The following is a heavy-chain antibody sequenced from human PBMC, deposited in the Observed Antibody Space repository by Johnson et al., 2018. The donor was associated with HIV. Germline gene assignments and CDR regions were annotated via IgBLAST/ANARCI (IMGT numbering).Heavy chain of an antibody. Sequence: VQLVESGGRLVQPGGSLRLSCAASGFSFSRYGMNWVRQAPGKGLAWVSGISGSGGSTYYADSVKGRFTISRDNSKNSLYLQMNSLRAGDTAVYYCARGLIIQLWLQAAFDIWGQGTMVTVSS. CDR2: ISGSGGST. D-gene: IGHD5-18*01. J-gene: IGHJ3*02. CDR3: ARGLIIQLWLQAAFDI. V-gene: IGHV3-23*04. CDR1: GFSFSRYG.